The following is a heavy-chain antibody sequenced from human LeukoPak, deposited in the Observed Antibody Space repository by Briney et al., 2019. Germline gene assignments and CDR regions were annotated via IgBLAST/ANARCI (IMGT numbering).Heavy chain of an antibody. CDR3: ARGRGTDAFDI. CDR2: INTSDGST. CDR1: GYTFTSYY. J-gene: IGHJ3*02. V-gene: IGHV1-46*01. Sequence: SVKVSCKASGYTFTSYYMHWVRQAPGQGLEWMGIINTSDGSTSYAQKFQGRVTMTRDTSTTTVYMELSSLRSEDTAVYYCARGRGTDAFDIWGQGTMVTVSS.